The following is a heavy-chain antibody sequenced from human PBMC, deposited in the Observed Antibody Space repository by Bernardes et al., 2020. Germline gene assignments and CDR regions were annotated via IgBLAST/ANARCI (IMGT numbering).Heavy chain of an antibody. D-gene: IGHD3-10*01. Sequence: ASVKVSCKASGYTFTSYYMHWVRQAPGQGLEWMGIINPSGGSTSYAQKFQGRVTMTRDTSTSTVYMELSSLRSEDTAVYYCARGGSSPHRYLAYGMDVWGQGTTVTVSS. CDR1: GYTFTSYY. V-gene: IGHV1-46*01. J-gene: IGHJ6*02. CDR3: ARGGSSPHRYLAYGMDV. CDR2: INPSGGST.